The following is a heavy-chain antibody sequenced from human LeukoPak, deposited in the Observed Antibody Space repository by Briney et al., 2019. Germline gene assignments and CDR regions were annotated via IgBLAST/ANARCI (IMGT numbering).Heavy chain of an antibody. CDR3: ARRPPGGWFGELSYDY. CDR1: GYTFTSYD. CDR2: MNPNSGNT. J-gene: IGHJ4*02. V-gene: IGHV1-8*01. Sequence: ASVKVSCKASGYTFTSYDINWVRQATGQGLEWMGWMNPNSGNTGYAQKFQGRVTMTRNTSISTAYMELSSLRSEDTAVYYCARRPPGGWFGELSYDYWGQGTLVTVSS. D-gene: IGHD3-10*01.